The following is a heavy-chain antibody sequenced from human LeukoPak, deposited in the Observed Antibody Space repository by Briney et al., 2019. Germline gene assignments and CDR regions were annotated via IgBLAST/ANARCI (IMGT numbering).Heavy chain of an antibody. CDR3: ARDQVEQWLVPEYFQH. CDR1: GFTFSSYW. Sequence: GGSLRLSCAASGFTFSSYWMSWVRQAPGKGLEWVANIKQGGSEKYYVDSVKGRFTISRDNAKNSLYLQMNSLRAEDTAVYYCARDQVEQWLVPEYFQHWGQGTLVTVSS. CDR2: IKQGGSEK. D-gene: IGHD6-19*01. V-gene: IGHV3-7*01. J-gene: IGHJ1*01.